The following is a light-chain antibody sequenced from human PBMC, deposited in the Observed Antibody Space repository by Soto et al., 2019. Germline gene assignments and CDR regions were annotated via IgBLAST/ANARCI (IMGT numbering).Light chain of an antibody. CDR3: SSYTSSTTVL. Sequence: QSALTQPASVSASPGQSIAISCTGTSSDVGGYDYVSWYQQHPGKAPKLMIYDVSERPSGVSDRFSGSKSGNTASLTISGLHAKDEAHYYCSSYTSSTTVLFGGGTKLTVL. CDR1: SSDVGGYDY. J-gene: IGLJ2*01. CDR2: DVS. V-gene: IGLV2-14*03.